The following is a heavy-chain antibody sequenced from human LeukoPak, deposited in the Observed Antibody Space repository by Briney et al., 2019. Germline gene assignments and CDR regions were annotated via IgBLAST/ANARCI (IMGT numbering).Heavy chain of an antibody. CDR1: GFTVSDNF. J-gene: IGHJ4*02. D-gene: IGHD5-18*01. CDR3: AGYVDTAMVV. CDR2: IYSGGST. Sequence: GGSLRLSCAVSGFTVSDNFMSWVRQAPGKGLEWVSIIYSGGSTYYADSVKGRFTISRDNSKNTLYLQMNSLRAEDTAVYYCAGYVDTAMVVWGQGTLVTVSS. V-gene: IGHV3-53*01.